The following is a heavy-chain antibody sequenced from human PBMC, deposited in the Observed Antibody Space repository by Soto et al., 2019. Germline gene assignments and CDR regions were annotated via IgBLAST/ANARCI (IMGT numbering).Heavy chain of an antibody. Sequence: PSETLSLTCSVSGGSISSFYWSWIRQPPGQGLEWIGYVYYRGRTNYNPSLKSRVTISIDTSKNQFSLRLTSVTAADTAVYYCASPYFDTTGYYYGFDSWGQGALVTVSS. V-gene: IGHV4-59*01. CDR3: ASPYFDTTGYYYGFDS. CDR1: GGSISSFY. J-gene: IGHJ4*02. D-gene: IGHD3-22*01. CDR2: VYYRGRT.